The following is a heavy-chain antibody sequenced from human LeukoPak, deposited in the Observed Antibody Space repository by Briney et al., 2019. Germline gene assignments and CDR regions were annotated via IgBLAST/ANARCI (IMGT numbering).Heavy chain of an antibody. CDR1: GFTFSSYS. J-gene: IGHJ3*02. CDR2: ISSDSIYI. CDR3: AKDRWGSRPHAFDI. V-gene: IGHV3-21*04. D-gene: IGHD7-27*01. Sequence: GGSLRLSCAASGFTFSSYSMNWVRQAPGKGLEWVSSISSDSIYIYYADSVKGRFTISRDNSKNTLYLQMNSLRAEDTAVYYCAKDRWGSRPHAFDIWGQGTMVTVSS.